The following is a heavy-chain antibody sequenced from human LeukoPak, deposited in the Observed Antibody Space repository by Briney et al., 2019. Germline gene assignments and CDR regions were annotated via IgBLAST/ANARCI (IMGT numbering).Heavy chain of an antibody. V-gene: IGHV3-20*04. CDR2: INWNGDST. D-gene: IGHD3-22*01. J-gene: IGHJ4*02. Sequence: GGSLRLSCAASGFSFDDYGLTWVRQAPGKGLEWVSGINWNGDSTDYADSVKGRLTISRDNAKNSLYLQMNSLRAEDTALYYCARDLRVVITGSFDSWGQGTLVTVSS. CDR3: ARDLRVVITGSFDS. CDR1: GFSFDDYG.